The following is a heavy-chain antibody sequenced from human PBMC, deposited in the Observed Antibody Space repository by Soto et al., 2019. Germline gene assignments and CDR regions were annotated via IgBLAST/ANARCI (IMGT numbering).Heavy chain of an antibody. V-gene: IGHV4-30-2*01. Sequence: QLQLQESGSGLVKPSQTLSLTCAFSGGSISSGGYSWSWIRQPPGKGLEWIGYIYHSGSSYYNPSLKSRVTISVDRSKNQFSLKLSSVTAADTAVYYCASAGGLGAVAADYWGQGTLVTVSS. D-gene: IGHD6-19*01. CDR1: GGSISSGGYS. CDR3: ASAGGLGAVAADY. CDR2: IYHSGSS. J-gene: IGHJ4*02.